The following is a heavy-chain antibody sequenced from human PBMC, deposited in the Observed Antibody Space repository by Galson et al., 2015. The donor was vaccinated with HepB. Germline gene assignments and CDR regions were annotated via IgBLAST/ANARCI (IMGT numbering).Heavy chain of an antibody. D-gene: IGHD3-22*01. V-gene: IGHV3-9*01. CDR3: AKGSGYYPIFDY. CDR2: ISWNSGSI. Sequence: SLRLSCAASGFTFDDYAMHWVRQAPGKGLEWVSGISWNSGSIGYADSVKGRFTISRDNAKNSLYLQMNSLRAEGTALYYCAKGSGYYPIFDYWGQGTLVTVSS. J-gene: IGHJ4*02. CDR1: GFTFDDYA.